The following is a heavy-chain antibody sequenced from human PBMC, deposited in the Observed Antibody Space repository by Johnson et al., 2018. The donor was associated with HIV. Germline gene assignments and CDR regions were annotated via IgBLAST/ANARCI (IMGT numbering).Heavy chain of an antibody. CDR3: ASVHSGGAFDI. CDR1: GFTVSSNY. V-gene: IGHV3-66*01. J-gene: IGHJ3*02. Sequence: VQLVESGGGVVQPGRSLRLSCAASGFTVSSNYMSWVRQAPGKGLEWVSAISGSGGSTYYADSVKGRFTISRDNSKNTLYLQMNSLRAEDTAVYYCASVHSGGAFDIWGQGTMVTVSS. CDR2: SGSGGST.